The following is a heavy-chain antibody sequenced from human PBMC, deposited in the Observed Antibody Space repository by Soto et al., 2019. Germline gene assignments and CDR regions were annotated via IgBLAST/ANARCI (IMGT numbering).Heavy chain of an antibody. CDR1: GYSFSTYW. CDR3: ARHKGYCSSTSCYGMDV. J-gene: IGHJ6*02. CDR2: IYPGASDT. Sequence: GESLKISCKGAGYSFSTYWIVWVRQMPGKGLEWMGAIYPGASDTRYSPSFRGQVTISADKSINTAYLHWNSLKDSDTAMYYCARHKGYCSSTSCYGMDVWGQGATVTVSS. V-gene: IGHV5-51*01. D-gene: IGHD2-2*01.